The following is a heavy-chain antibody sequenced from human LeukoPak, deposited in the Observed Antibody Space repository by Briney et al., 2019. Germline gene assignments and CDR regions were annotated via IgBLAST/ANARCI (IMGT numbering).Heavy chain of an antibody. Sequence: GASVKVSCKASGYTFTSYAMHWVRQGPGQRLEWMGWINAGNGNTKYSQKFQGRVTITRDTSASTAYMELSSLRSEDTAVYYCARVVVVPAAIEGDAFDIWGQGTMVTVSS. V-gene: IGHV1-3*01. CDR2: INAGNGNT. D-gene: IGHD2-2*02. CDR3: ARVVVVPAAIEGDAFDI. CDR1: GYTFTSYA. J-gene: IGHJ3*02.